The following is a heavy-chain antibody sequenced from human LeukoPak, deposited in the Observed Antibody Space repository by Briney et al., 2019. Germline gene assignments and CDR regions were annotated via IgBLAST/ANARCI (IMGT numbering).Heavy chain of an antibody. CDR1: GYTFTGYY. V-gene: IGHV1-2*02. Sequence: ASVKVSCKASGYTFTGYYMHWVRQAPGQGLEWMGWINPNSGGTNYAQKFQGRVTMTRDTAISTAYMELSRLRSDDTAVYYCARDGGLGEYYDILTGYYGYWGQGTLVTVSS. CDR3: ARDGGLGEYYDILTGYYGY. D-gene: IGHD3-9*01. CDR2: INPNSGGT. J-gene: IGHJ4*02.